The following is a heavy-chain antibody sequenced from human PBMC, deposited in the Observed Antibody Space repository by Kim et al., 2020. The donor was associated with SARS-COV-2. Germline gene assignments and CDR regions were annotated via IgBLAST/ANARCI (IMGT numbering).Heavy chain of an antibody. Sequence: GGSLRLSCAASGFTFSSYAMHWVRQAPGKGLEWVAVISYDGSNKYYADSVKGRFTISRDNSKNTLYLQMNSLRAEDTAVYYCARDEGRGYSSSWYDIVGATSWFDPWGQGTLVTVSS. D-gene: IGHD6-13*01. CDR3: ARDEGRGYSSSWYDIVGATSWFDP. CDR1: GFTFSSYA. CDR2: ISYDGSNK. V-gene: IGHV3-30*04. J-gene: IGHJ5*02.